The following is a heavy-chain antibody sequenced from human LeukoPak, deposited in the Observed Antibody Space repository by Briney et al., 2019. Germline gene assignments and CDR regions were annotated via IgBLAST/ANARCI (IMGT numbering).Heavy chain of an antibody. CDR2: IYSDDT. Sequence: PGGSLRLSCTVSGFTVSSNSMSWVRQAPGKGLEWVSFIYSDDTHYSDSVKGRFTISRDNSKNTLYLQMNSLRAEDTAVYYCARASVAGSNPFDPWGQGTLVTVSS. CDR3: ARASVAGSNPFDP. CDR1: GFTVSSNS. J-gene: IGHJ5*02. V-gene: IGHV3-53*01. D-gene: IGHD6-19*01.